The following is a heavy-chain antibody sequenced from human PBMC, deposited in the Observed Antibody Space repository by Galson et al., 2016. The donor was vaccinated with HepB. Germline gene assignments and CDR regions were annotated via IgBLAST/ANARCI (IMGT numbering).Heavy chain of an antibody. CDR1: GYTFSDYY. J-gene: IGHJ5*02. V-gene: IGHV1-2*02. CDR3: ARVRPGAAAWKPFDP. Sequence: SVKVSCKASGYTFSDYYLHWVRQAPGQGLEWMGWINPNSGNTNSAQKFQGRVTVTRDTSVSTAYMELYRLTSDDTAVYFCARVRPGAAAWKPFDPWGQGTLVTVSS. D-gene: IGHD6-13*01. CDR2: INPNSGNT.